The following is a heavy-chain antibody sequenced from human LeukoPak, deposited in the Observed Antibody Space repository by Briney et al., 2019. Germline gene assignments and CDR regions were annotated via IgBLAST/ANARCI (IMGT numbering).Heavy chain of an antibody. Sequence: GESLKISCKGSGYSFTSYWIGWVRQMPGKGLEWMGIIYPGDSDTRYSPSFQGQVTISADKSISTAYLQWSSLKASDTAMYYCARHQGPRWEPLRDYYGMDVWGQGTTVTVSS. CDR1: GYSFTSYW. CDR2: IYPGDSDT. V-gene: IGHV5-51*01. CDR3: ARHQGPRWEPLRDYYGMDV. D-gene: IGHD1-26*01. J-gene: IGHJ6*02.